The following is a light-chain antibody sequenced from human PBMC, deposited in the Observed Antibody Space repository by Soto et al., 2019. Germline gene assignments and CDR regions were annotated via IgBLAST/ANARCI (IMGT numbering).Light chain of an antibody. CDR2: LAS. Sequence: DIQLTQSPSSLSASVGGRVTISCRASQTITTFLNWYRQKPGQAPKLLIYLASRLQSGVPSRFSGSGSGTDFTLTISSLQPEDFATYHCQQGYSTPYTFGPGTTVHI. CDR1: QTITTF. CDR3: QQGYSTPYT. J-gene: IGKJ3*01. V-gene: IGKV1-39*01.